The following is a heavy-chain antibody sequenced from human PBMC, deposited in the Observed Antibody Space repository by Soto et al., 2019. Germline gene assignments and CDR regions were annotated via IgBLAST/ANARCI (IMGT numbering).Heavy chain of an antibody. D-gene: IGHD3-22*01. J-gene: IGHJ4*02. CDR3: AKDPRRAYYYDSSGSTGFDY. CDR1: GFTFSSYA. CDR2: ISGSGGST. V-gene: IGHV3-23*01. Sequence: GGSLRLSCAASGFTFSSYAMSWVRQAPGKGLEWVSAISGSGGSTYYADSVKGRFTISRDNSKNTLYLQMNSLRAEDTAVYYCAKDPRRAYYYDSSGSTGFDYWGQGTLVTVPQ.